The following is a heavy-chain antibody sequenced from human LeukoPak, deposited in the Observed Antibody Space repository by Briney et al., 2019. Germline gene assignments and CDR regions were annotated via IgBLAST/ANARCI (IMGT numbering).Heavy chain of an antibody. D-gene: IGHD1-26*01. CDR2: INPNSGGT. Sequence: GSSVKVSCKASGGTFSSYAISWVRQAPGQGLEWMGWINPNSGGTNYAQKFQGRVTMTRDTSISTAYMELSRLRSDDTAVYYCARVLFRGSGIVGATSFGYWGQGTLVTVSS. CDR1: GGTFSSYA. J-gene: IGHJ4*02. V-gene: IGHV1-2*02. CDR3: ARVLFRGSGIVGATSFGY.